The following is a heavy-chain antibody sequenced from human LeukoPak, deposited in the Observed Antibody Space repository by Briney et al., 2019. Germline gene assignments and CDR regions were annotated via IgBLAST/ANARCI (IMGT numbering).Heavy chain of an antibody. V-gene: IGHV4-59*12. CDR2: IYYSGST. CDR3: AKDSSGWEGEDYYYYGMDV. Sequence: SDTLSLTCTVSGGSISSYYWSWIRQPPGKGLEWIGYIYYSGSTNYNPSLKSRVTISVDTSKNQFSLKLSSVTAADTAVYYCAKDSSGWEGEDYYYYGMDVWGQGTTVTVSS. CDR1: GGSISSYY. D-gene: IGHD6-19*01. J-gene: IGHJ6*02.